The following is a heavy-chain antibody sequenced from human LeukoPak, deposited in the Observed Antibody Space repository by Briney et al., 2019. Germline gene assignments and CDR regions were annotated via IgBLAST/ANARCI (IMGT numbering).Heavy chain of an antibody. D-gene: IGHD4-11*01. CDR3: ARDRGYSNFDY. J-gene: IGHJ4*02. CDR1: GFTFSTYA. V-gene: IGHV3-23*01. Sequence: GGSLRLSCAASGFTFSTYAMSWVRQAPGKGLEWVSAISGSGGSTYYADSVKGRFTISRDNSKNTLYLQMNSLRAEDTAVYYCARDRGYSNFDYWGQGTLLTVSS. CDR2: ISGSGGST.